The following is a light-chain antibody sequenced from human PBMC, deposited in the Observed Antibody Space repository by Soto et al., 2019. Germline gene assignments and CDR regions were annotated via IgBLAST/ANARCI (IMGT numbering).Light chain of an antibody. CDR3: QQYETFSGT. CDR2: DAS. CDR1: QSISSW. V-gene: IGKV1-5*01. J-gene: IGKJ1*01. Sequence: DSKMTKSPSTLSASIGDTVTVTCRASQSISSWLAWYQQKPGKAPKLLIYDASALPRGVPSRFSGSGSGTKFTLTIASLQPDDFATYYCQQYETFSGTFGPGTKVDIK.